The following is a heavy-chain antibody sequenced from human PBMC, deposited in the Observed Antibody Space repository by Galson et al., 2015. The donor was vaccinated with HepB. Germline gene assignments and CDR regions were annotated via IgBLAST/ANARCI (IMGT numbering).Heavy chain of an antibody. Sequence: TNYGISWVRQAPGQGLEWMGWISGYNGNTNYAQKFQGRVTMTTDTSTSTAYMELRRLRSDDTAIYYCARKSSGDYNRNWGQGTLVTVSS. J-gene: IGHJ4*02. CDR2: ISGYNGNT. D-gene: IGHD3-22*01. CDR3: ARKSSGDYNRN. V-gene: IGHV1-18*01. CDR1: TNYG.